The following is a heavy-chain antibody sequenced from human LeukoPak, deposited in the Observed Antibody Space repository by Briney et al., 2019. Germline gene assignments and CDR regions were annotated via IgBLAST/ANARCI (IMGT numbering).Heavy chain of an antibody. J-gene: IGHJ4*02. Sequence: PGGSLRLSCAASGFTFSSYAMHWVRQAPGKWLEWVAVISYDGSNKYYADSVKGRFTISRDNSKNTLYLQMNSLRAEDTAVYYCARASFAGSSWYSFDYWGQGTLVTVSS. D-gene: IGHD6-13*01. CDR2: ISYDGSNK. CDR3: ARASFAGSSWYSFDY. CDR1: GFTFSSYA. V-gene: IGHV3-30*04.